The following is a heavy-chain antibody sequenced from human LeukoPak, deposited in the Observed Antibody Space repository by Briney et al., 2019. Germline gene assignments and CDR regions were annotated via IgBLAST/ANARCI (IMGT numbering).Heavy chain of an antibody. CDR2: INHSGST. CDR1: GGSFSGYY. Sequence: SSETLSLTCAVYGGSFSGYYWSWIRQPPGKGLEWIGEINHSGSTNYNPSLKSRVTISVDTSKNQFSLKLSSVTAADTAVYYCARHLRSEWLRFSNFDYWGQGTLVTVSS. D-gene: IGHD5-12*01. CDR3: ARHLRSEWLRFSNFDY. J-gene: IGHJ4*02. V-gene: IGHV4-34*01.